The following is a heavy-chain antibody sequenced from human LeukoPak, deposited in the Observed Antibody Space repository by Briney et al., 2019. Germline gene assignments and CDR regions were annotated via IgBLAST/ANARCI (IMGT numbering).Heavy chain of an antibody. J-gene: IGHJ6*03. D-gene: IGHD3-22*01. CDR3: ARQGWGSSGYVPHENYYMDV. Sequence: GGSLRLSCAASGFTFDDYGMSWVRHVPGKGLEWVSSISRISNYKFYADSVKGRFTISRDSAKSSLYLHMNSLRAEDTAVYYCARQGWGSSGYVPHENYYMDVWGKGTTVTISS. CDR1: GFTFDDYG. CDR2: ISRISNYK. V-gene: IGHV3-21*01.